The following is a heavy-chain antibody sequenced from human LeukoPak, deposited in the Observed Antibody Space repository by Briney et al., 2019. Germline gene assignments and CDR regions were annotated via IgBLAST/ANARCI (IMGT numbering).Heavy chain of an antibody. Sequence: ASVKVSCQASGSTFTSYGISWVRQAPGQGLEWMGWISAYNGNTNYAQKLQGRVTMTTDTSTSTAYMELRSLRSDDTAVYYCARAIVGATDDAFDIWGQGTMVTVSS. CDR1: GSTFTSYG. V-gene: IGHV1-18*01. CDR2: ISAYNGNT. CDR3: ARAIVGATDDAFDI. D-gene: IGHD1-26*01. J-gene: IGHJ3*02.